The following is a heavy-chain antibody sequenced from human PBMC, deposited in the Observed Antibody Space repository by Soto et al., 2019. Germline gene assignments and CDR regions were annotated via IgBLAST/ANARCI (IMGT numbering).Heavy chain of an antibody. D-gene: IGHD3-10*01. Sequence: QGQLQQWGAGLLKPSETLSLICAGYGGSFSDYYWGWVRQPPGKGLEFIGEITDSGITNYNPSLKSRVIISGDTSKNQFSLKLRSVTAAVTAVYYCARSRGEVQDWGQGTLVTVSS. CDR3: ARSRGEVQD. CDR2: ITDSGIT. V-gene: IGHV4-34*01. J-gene: IGHJ1*01. CDR1: GGSFSDYY.